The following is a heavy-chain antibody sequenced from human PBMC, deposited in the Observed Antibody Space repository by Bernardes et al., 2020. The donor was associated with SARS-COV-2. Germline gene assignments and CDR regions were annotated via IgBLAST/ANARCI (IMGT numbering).Heavy chain of an antibody. CDR2: INHSGST. V-gene: IGHV4-34*01. J-gene: IGHJ4*02. CDR1: GGSFSGYY. D-gene: IGHD2-2*01. CDR3: ARGGGGRGYQLLRQYYFDY. Sequence: SETLSLTCAVYGGSFSGYYWSWIRQPPGKGLEWIGEINHSGSTNYNPSLKSRVTISVDTSKNQFSLKLSSVTAADTAVYYCARGGGGRGYQLLRQYYFDYWGQGTLVTVSS.